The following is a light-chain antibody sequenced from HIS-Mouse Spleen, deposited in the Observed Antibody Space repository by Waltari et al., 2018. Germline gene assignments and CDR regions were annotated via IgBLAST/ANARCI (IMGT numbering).Light chain of an antibody. J-gene: IGKJ1*01. CDR1: QSVSSSY. CDR2: GAS. Sequence: EIVLTQSPGTLSLSPGDRATLSCRASQSVSSSYLAWYQQNPGQAPRLLIYGASSRATGIPDRFSGSGSGTDFTLTISRLEPEDFAVYYCQQYGSSPWPFGQGTKVEIK. V-gene: IGKV3-20*01. CDR3: QQYGSSPWP.